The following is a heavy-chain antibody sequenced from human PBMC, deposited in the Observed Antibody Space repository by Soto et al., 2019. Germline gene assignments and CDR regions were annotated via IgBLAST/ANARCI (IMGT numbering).Heavy chain of an antibody. CDR3: AKDAYRSSSMEMDV. Sequence: ESGGGVVQPGRSLRLSCAASGFTFGSYGMHWVRQAPGKGLEWVAVISYDGSNKYYADSVKGRFTISRDNSKNTLYLQMNSLRAEDTAVYYCAKDAYRSSSMEMDVWGKGTTVIVSS. CDR2: ISYDGSNK. J-gene: IGHJ6*04. V-gene: IGHV3-30*18. D-gene: IGHD6-6*01. CDR1: GFTFGSYG.